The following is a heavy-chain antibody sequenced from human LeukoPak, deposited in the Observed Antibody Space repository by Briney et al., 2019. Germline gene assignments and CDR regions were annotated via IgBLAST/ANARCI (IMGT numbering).Heavy chain of an antibody. CDR1: GGSISSGGYY. Sequence: PSETLSLTCTVSGGSISSGGYYWSWIRQHPGKGLEWIGYIYYSGSTYYNPSLKSRVTVSVDTSKNQFSLKLSSVTAADTAVYYCARAHYDFWSGPNYYYYGMDVWGQGTTVTVSS. CDR3: ARAHYDFWSGPNYYYYGMDV. CDR2: IYYSGST. J-gene: IGHJ6*02. V-gene: IGHV4-31*03. D-gene: IGHD3-3*01.